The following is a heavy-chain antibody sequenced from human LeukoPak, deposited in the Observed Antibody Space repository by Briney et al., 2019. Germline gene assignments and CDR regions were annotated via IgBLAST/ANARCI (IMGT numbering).Heavy chain of an antibody. Sequence: ASVKVSCKASGYTFTSYGISWVRQAPGQGPEWMGWISAYNGNTNYAQKLQGRVTMTTDTSTSTAYMELRSLRSDDTAVYYCARVNTIAVAGTRYLDAFDIWGQGTMVTVSS. CDR3: ARVNTIAVAGTRYLDAFDI. D-gene: IGHD6-19*01. CDR2: ISAYNGNT. J-gene: IGHJ3*02. CDR1: GYTFTSYG. V-gene: IGHV1-18*01.